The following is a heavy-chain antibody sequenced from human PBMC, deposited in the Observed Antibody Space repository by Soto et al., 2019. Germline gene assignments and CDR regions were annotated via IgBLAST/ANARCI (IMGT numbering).Heavy chain of an antibody. J-gene: IGHJ5*02. CDR1: GGSISSDY. CDR3: ARQLPQGWFDP. D-gene: IGHD2-2*01. Sequence: PSETLSLTCTVSGGSISSDYWSWIRQPPGRGLEWIAYIYHTGSSNYNPSLKSRVTISVDTSKNQFSLKVSSVTAADTAMYYCARQLPQGWFDPWGQGTLVTVSS. V-gene: IGHV4-59*01. CDR2: IYHTGSS.